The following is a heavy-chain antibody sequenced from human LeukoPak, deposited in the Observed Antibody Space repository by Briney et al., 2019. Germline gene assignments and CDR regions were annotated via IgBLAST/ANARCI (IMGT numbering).Heavy chain of an antibody. Sequence: GGSLRLSCAASGFTFSSYWMNWVRQAPGKGLVWVSRTASDGNSTTYADSVKGRFSISRDNAKNTLYLQMNSLRVEDTAVYYCARGRPHGNDYWGQGTLVTVSS. J-gene: IGHJ4*02. CDR1: GFTFSSYW. CDR3: ARGRPHGNDY. CDR2: TASDGNST. V-gene: IGHV3-74*01. D-gene: IGHD4-23*01.